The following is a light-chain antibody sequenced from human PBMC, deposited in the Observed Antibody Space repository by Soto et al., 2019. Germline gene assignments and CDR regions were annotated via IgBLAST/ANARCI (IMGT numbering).Light chain of an antibody. V-gene: IGLV2-8*01. CDR3: SSFAGDNNLV. CDR1: SSDVGGYNY. Sequence: QSVLTQPPSASGSPGQSVTISCTGTSSDVGGYNYVSWYQQYPGKAPKLLVYEVTKRPSDVPNRFSGSKSGNTASLTVSGLQAEDEADYYCSSFAGDNNLVFGGGTKVTVL. CDR2: EVT. J-gene: IGLJ2*01.